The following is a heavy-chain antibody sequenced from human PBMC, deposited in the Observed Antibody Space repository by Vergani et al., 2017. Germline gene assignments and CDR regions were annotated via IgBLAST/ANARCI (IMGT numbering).Heavy chain of an antibody. D-gene: IGHD2-2*02. CDR3: ARDRCSSTSCYKEYFQH. Sequence: VQLVESGGGLVQPGGSLRLSCSTFGFTFSSYAMYWVRQAPGKGLEFVSSISTNGGTTYYADSVKGRFTISRDNSKNTLYLQMNSLRAEDTAVYYCARDRCSSTSCYKEYFQHWGQGTLVTVSS. CDR2: ISTNGGTT. J-gene: IGHJ1*01. V-gene: IGHV3-64*04. CDR1: GFTFSSYA.